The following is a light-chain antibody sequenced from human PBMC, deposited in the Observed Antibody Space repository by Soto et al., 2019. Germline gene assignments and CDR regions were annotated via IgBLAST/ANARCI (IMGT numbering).Light chain of an antibody. J-gene: IGKJ3*01. CDR2: GAS. CDR1: QSVSRN. V-gene: IGKV3-15*01. CDR3: QQYKNWSFT. Sequence: EIVMAQSPATLSVSPGERATLSCRASQSVSRNVAWYQQKPGQAPRLLIYGASTRATGIPARFGGSGSGTEFPLTISSLQSEDFAVYYCQQYKNWSFTFGPGTKVDIK.